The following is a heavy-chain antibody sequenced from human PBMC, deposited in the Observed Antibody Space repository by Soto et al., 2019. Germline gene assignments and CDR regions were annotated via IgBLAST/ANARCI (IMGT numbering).Heavy chain of an antibody. CDR3: ARVGRTIFGANWFDP. CDR2: ISAYNGNT. V-gene: IGHV1-18*01. CDR1: GYTFTSYG. D-gene: IGHD3-3*01. Sequence: EASVKVSCKASGYTFTSYGISWVRQAPGQGLEWMGWISAYNGNTNYAQKLQGRVTMTTDTSTSTAYMELRSLRSDDTAVYYCARVGRTIFGANWFDPWGQGTLVTVSS. J-gene: IGHJ5*02.